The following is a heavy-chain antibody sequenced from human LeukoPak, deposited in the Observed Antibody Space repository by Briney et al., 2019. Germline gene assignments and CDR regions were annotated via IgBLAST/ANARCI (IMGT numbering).Heavy chain of an antibody. CDR2: IWYDGSKK. J-gene: IGHJ5*02. Sequence: PGGSLRLSCAASGYTFSSHGMHRVRQAPGKGLEWVALIWYDGSKKNYADSVKGRFTISRDDSKSTLYLQINSLRAEDTAVYYCAKDLSYGSNWFDPWGQGTLVTVSS. CDR1: GYTFSSHG. V-gene: IGHV3-33*06. CDR3: AKDLSYGSNWFDP. D-gene: IGHD5-18*01.